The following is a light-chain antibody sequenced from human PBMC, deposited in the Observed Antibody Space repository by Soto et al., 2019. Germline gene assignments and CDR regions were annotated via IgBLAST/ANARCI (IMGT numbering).Light chain of an antibody. CDR1: QGISRF. CDR3: QKYNTVPRT. J-gene: IGKJ1*01. Sequence: DIQMTQSPSSLSASVGDRVTITCRASQGISRFLAWYQQKPGKVPKLLIYAASILQSGVPPRFSGSGFGTDFTLTISRLQPEDVATYYCQKYNTVPRTFGQGTKVEI. CDR2: AAS. V-gene: IGKV1-27*01.